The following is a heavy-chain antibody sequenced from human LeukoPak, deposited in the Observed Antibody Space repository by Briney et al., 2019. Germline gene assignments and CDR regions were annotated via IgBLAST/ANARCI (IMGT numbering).Heavy chain of an antibody. V-gene: IGHV4-39*07. CDR3: ARRYFDWLLPSRWFDP. J-gene: IGHJ5*02. CDR2: IYYSGST. D-gene: IGHD3-9*01. Sequence: SETLSPTCTVSGGSISSSSYYWGWIRQPPGKGLEWIGSIYYSGSTYYNPSLKSRVTISVDTSKNQFSLKLSSVTAADTAVYYCARRYFDWLLPSRWFDPWGQGTLVTVSS. CDR1: GGSISSSSYY.